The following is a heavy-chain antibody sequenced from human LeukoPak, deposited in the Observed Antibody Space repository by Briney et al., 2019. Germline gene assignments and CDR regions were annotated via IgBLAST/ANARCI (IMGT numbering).Heavy chain of an antibody. Sequence: GGSLRLSCAASGFTFSSYGMHWVRQAPGKGLEWVAFIRYDGSNKYNADSVKGRFTISRDNSKNTLYLQMNSLRAEDTAVYYGTTGTTTSNWFDPWGQGTLVTVSS. V-gene: IGHV3-30*02. CDR3: TTGTTTSNWFDP. CDR1: GFTFSSYG. CDR2: IRYDGSNK. D-gene: IGHD1-1*01. J-gene: IGHJ5*02.